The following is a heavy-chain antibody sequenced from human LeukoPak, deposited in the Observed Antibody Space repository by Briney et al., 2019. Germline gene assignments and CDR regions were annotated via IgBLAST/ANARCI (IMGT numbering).Heavy chain of an antibody. J-gene: IGHJ4*02. D-gene: IGHD2-8*01. Sequence: GGSLRLSCAASGFTFSSYSMNWVRQAPGKGLEWVSSTSASGIGTNYADSAKGRFTISRDNSKNTVYLQMASLRVDDTAVYYCATDFRPYTNAWSMAYWGQGTLVAVSS. CDR3: ATDFRPYTNAWSMAY. CDR2: TSASGIGT. V-gene: IGHV3-23*01. CDR1: GFTFSSYS.